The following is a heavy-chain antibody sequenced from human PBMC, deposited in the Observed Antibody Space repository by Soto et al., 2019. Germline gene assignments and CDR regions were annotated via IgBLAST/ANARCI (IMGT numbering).Heavy chain of an antibody. CDR1: GYTFSNYG. J-gene: IGHJ5*02. Sequence: VASVKVSCKASGYTFSNYGISWVRQAPGQGLEWMGWISAYNGNIKFAQKVQGRVTMTTDTFTSTAYMELSSVTAADTAVYYCARDMGDYHRTFDPWGQGTLVTVSS. D-gene: IGHD3-10*01. CDR3: ARDMGDYHRTFDP. CDR2: ISAYNGNI. V-gene: IGHV1-18*01.